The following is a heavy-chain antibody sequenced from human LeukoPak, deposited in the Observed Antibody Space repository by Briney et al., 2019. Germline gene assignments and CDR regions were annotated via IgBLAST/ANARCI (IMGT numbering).Heavy chain of an antibody. CDR1: GGSIRSSSNY. CDR2: IYYSGST. Sequence: SETLSLTCTVSGGSIRSSSNYWGWIRQPPGKGLEWIGSIYYSGSTHYNSSLKSRVTISVDMSENQFSLKLSSVTAADTAVYYCARDMGTYYYGSGTRGWFDPWGQGTLVTVSS. J-gene: IGHJ5*02. D-gene: IGHD3-10*01. CDR3: ARDMGTYYYGSGTRGWFDP. V-gene: IGHV4-39*07.